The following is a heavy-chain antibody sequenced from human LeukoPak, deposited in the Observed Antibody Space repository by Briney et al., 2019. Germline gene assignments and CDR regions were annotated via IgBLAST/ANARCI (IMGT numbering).Heavy chain of an antibody. V-gene: IGHV3-23*01. J-gene: IGHJ6*03. D-gene: IGHD6-19*01. CDR2: ISGSGGST. CDR3: ARPGIAVAGIIDYYYYYMDV. Sequence: GGSLRLSCAASGFTFSSYGMSWVRQAPGKGLEWVSAISGSGGSTYYADSVKGRFTISRDNAKNSLYLQMNSLRAEDMAVYYCARPGIAVAGIIDYYYYYMDVWGKGTTVTVSS. CDR1: GFTFSSYG.